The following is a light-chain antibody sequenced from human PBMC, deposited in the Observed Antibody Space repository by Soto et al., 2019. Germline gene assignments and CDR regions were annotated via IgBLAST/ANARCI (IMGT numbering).Light chain of an antibody. CDR1: QSIGSD. CDR3: QQYNNWPRT. J-gene: IGKJ1*01. CDR2: GVS. Sequence: EIVMTQSPATLSVSPGGRAILSCRASQSIGSDLAWYQQKRGPAPRLLIYGVSTRATGVPSRFSGSGSGTEFILNISSLQSEDFVVYYCQQYNNWPRTFGRGTKVDIK. V-gene: IGKV3-15*01.